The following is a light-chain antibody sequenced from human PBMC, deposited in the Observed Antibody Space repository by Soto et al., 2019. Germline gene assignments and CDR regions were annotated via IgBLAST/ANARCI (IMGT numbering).Light chain of an antibody. V-gene: IGKV3-20*01. CDR1: QSVSSTN. CDR3: QQYGSSPLLT. CDR2: AAS. Sequence: EIVLTQSPGTLSLSPGERATLSCRVSQSVSSTNLAWYHQKPGQAPRLLIYAASSRAAGIPDRFSGSGSGTDFTLTISRLEPEDFAVYYCQQYGSSPLLTFGGGTKVEIK. J-gene: IGKJ4*01.